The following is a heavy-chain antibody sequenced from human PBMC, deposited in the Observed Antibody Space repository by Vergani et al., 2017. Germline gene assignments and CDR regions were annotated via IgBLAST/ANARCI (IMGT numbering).Heavy chain of an antibody. D-gene: IGHD2-2*01. V-gene: IGHV3-23*01. Sequence: EVQLLESGGGSAQPGESLRLSCVASGFTFTAHGLNWVRQAPGKGLECVSGISGQNFRTHYADSVKGRFPISRDISKNTLYLRMNSLRAEDTAVFYCVRDSRYCSSANCPYYYYYMDVWGKGTTVTVSS. CDR1: GFTFTAHG. CDR3: VRDSRYCSSANCPYYYYYMDV. J-gene: IGHJ6*03. CDR2: ISGQNFRT.